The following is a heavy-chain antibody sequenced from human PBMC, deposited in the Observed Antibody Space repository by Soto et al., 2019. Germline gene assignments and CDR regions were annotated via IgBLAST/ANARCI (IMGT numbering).Heavy chain of an antibody. Sequence: SETLSLTCTVSGASISGFYWSWIRKSAGKGLEWIGRIYATGTTGYNPSLKSRVMMSVDTSKKQFSLKLRSVTAADTAVYYCVRDGTKTLRDWFDPWGQGISVTVSS. CDR1: GASISGFY. CDR2: IYATGTT. CDR3: VRDGTKTLRDWFDP. J-gene: IGHJ5*02. D-gene: IGHD1-1*01. V-gene: IGHV4-4*07.